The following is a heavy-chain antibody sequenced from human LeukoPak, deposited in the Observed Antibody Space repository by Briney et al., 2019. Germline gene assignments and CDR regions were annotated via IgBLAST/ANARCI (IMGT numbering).Heavy chain of an antibody. D-gene: IGHD6-19*01. Sequence: GGSLRLSCAASGFTLSTFWMSWVRQAPGKGLEWVANIKQDGSEKHYVDSVKGRFTISRDNAKNSLYLQMNSLRAEDTAVYYCARALAVAFWFDPWGQGTLVTVSS. CDR2: IKQDGSEK. V-gene: IGHV3-7*01. J-gene: IGHJ5*02. CDR1: GFTLSTFW. CDR3: ARALAVAFWFDP.